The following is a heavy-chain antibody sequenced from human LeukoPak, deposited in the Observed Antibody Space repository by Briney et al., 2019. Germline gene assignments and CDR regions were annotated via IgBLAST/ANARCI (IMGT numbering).Heavy chain of an antibody. V-gene: IGHV3-21*01. J-gene: IGHJ4*02. CDR1: GFTFSSYS. Sequence: GGFLRLSCAASGFTFSSYSMNWVRQAPGKGLEWVSSISSSSSYIYYAGSVKGRFTISRDNAKNSLYLQMNSLRAEDTAVYYCARDVDTAMAYDGVYWGQGTLVTVSS. CDR3: ARDVDTAMAYDGVY. CDR2: ISSSSSYI. D-gene: IGHD5-18*01.